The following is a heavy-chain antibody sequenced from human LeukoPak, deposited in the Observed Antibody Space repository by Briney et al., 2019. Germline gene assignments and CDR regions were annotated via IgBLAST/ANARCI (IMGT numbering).Heavy chain of an antibody. Sequence: GGSLRLSCAASGFTFSSYAMHWVRQAPGKGLEYVSAISSNGGSTYYANSVKGRFTISRDNSKNTLYLQMGSLRAEGMAVYYCARVNSGGIAAAGTFDYWGQGTLVTVSS. D-gene: IGHD6-13*01. V-gene: IGHV3-64*01. J-gene: IGHJ4*02. CDR2: ISSNGGST. CDR1: GFTFSSYA. CDR3: ARVNSGGIAAAGTFDY.